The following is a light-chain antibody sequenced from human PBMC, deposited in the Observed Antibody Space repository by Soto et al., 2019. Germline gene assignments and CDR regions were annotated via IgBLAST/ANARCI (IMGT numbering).Light chain of an antibody. CDR1: QGISNY. Sequence: DIQMTQSPSSLSASVGDRVTITCRASQGISNYLAWYQQKPGKVPTLLITAASTLQLGVPSRFSGSGYGTDFTLTITSLQPEDVATYYCQRYNGASTFGQGTKVEI. CDR2: AAS. J-gene: IGKJ1*01. CDR3: QRYNGAST. V-gene: IGKV1-27*01.